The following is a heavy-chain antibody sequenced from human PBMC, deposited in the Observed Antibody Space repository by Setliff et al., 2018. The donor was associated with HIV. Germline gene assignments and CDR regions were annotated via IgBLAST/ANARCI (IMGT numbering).Heavy chain of an antibody. CDR1: GGTFSDYA. D-gene: IGHD3-3*01. CDR2: VIPVFGTG. CDR3: ARVPSPFVQEGYFDD. V-gene: IGHV1-69*05. Sequence: SVKVSCKVSGGTFSDYAVTWVRQAPGHGLEWMGGVIPVFGTGNYAQKFQGRVTITTDESTRTAYMELRSLRSEDTAVYYCARVPSPFVQEGYFDDWGQGTLGTVSS. J-gene: IGHJ4*01.